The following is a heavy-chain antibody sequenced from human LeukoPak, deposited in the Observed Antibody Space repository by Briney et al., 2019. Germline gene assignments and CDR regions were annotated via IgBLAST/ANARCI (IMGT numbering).Heavy chain of an antibody. V-gene: IGHV3-23*01. CDR2: ISGSGGST. CDR3: ANGVTDYDSSVGY. CDR1: GFTFSSYA. D-gene: IGHD3-22*01. Sequence: GGSLRLSCAASGFTFSSYAMSWVRQAPGKGPEWVSAISGSGGSTYYADSVKGRFTISRDNSKNTLYLQMNSLRAEDTAVYYCANGVTDYDSSVGYWGQGTLVTVSS. J-gene: IGHJ4*02.